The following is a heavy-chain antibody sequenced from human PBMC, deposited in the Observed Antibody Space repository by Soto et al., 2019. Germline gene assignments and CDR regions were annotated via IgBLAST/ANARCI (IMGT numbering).Heavy chain of an antibody. CDR2: INPNSGDT. V-gene: IGHV1-2*02. D-gene: IGHD2-15*01. CDR1: GYSFTDYF. Sequence: ASGKVACKASGYSFTDYFMHGVRQAPGQGPEWMGWINPNSGDTLYAQKFQGRVTMTRETSISTAYVDLSSLRSDDTAMYFCATLGVGPDYVMDIR. J-gene: IGHJ6*01. CDR3: ATLGVGPDYVMDI.